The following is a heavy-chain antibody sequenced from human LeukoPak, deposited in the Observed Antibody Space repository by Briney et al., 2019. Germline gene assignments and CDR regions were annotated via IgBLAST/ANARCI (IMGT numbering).Heavy chain of an antibody. CDR3: ARATMGQADFDY. CDR1: GGSISGGGYY. Sequence: SETLSLTCTVSGGSISGGGYYWSWIRQHPGKGLEWIGYIYYSGSTYYNPSLKSRVTISVDTSKNQFSLKLSSVTAADTAVYYCARATMGQADFDYWGQGTLVTVSS. J-gene: IGHJ4*02. D-gene: IGHD3-10*01. V-gene: IGHV4-31*03. CDR2: IYYSGST.